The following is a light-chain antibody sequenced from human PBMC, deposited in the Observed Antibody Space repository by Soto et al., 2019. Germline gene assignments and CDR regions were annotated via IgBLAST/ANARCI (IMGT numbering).Light chain of an antibody. CDR1: QSVSTN. CDR3: QQYAVWPPQT. J-gene: IGKJ1*01. V-gene: IGKV3-15*01. Sequence: EIVMTQSPATLSVSPGERATLSCRASQSVSTNLAWYQQKPGQGPRPLIFSASTRATGIPARFSGSGSGTEFTLTISSLQPEDFAVYYCQQYAVWPPQTFGQGTKVDIK. CDR2: SAS.